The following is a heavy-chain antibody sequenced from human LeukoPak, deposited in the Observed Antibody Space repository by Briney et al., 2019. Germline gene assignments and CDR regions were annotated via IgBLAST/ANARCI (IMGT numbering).Heavy chain of an antibody. CDR2: IYTSGST. V-gene: IGHV4-61*02. D-gene: IGHD6-19*01. J-gene: IGHJ4*02. CDR1: GGPISSGSYY. Sequence: SETLSLTCTVSGGPISSGSYYWSWIRQPAGKGLEWIGRIYTSGSTNYNPSLKSRVTISVDTSKNQFSLKLSSVTAADTAVYYCARSGGWSEYFDYWGQGTLVTVSS. CDR3: ARSGGWSEYFDY.